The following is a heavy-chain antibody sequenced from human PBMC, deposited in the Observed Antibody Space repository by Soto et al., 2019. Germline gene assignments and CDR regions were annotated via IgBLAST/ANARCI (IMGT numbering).Heavy chain of an antibody. CDR2: ISWNSGSI. V-gene: IGHV3-9*01. D-gene: IGHD1-20*01. CDR1: GFTFDDYA. CDR3: AKDISSYNWNHPAFDY. J-gene: IGHJ4*02. Sequence: GGSLRLSCAASGFTFDDYAMHWVRQAPGKGLEWVSGISWNSGSIGYADSVKGRFTISRDNAKNSLYLQMNNLRAEDTALYYCAKDISSYNWNHPAFDYWGQGTLVTVSS.